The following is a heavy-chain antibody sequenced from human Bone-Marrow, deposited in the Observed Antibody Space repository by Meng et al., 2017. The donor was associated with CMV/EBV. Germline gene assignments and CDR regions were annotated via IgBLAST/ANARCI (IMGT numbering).Heavy chain of an antibody. CDR2: ISFDGSNT. J-gene: IGHJ4*02. Sequence: LSLTCTVSGGSISSGDYYWSWIRQPPGKGLEWVALISFDGSNTFYADSVKGRFTISRDNSNNTLYLQMNSLKTEDTAVYYCAGLWSFLLVWGQGTLVTVSS. CDR3: AGLWSFLLV. D-gene: IGHD2-15*01. CDR1: GGSISSGD. V-gene: IGHV3-30*04.